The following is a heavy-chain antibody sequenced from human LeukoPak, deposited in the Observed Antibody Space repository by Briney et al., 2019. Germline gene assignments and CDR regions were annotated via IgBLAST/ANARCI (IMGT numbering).Heavy chain of an antibody. D-gene: IGHD6-13*01. Sequence: GGSLRLSCAASGFTFSSYGMHWVRQAPGKGLEWVAFIRYDGSNKYYADSVKGRFTISRDNSKNTLYLQMNSLRAEDTAVYYCARTRGYSSSWRSLDAFDIWGQGTMVTVSS. V-gene: IGHV3-30*02. CDR3: ARTRGYSSSWRSLDAFDI. CDR1: GFTFSSYG. CDR2: IRYDGSNK. J-gene: IGHJ3*02.